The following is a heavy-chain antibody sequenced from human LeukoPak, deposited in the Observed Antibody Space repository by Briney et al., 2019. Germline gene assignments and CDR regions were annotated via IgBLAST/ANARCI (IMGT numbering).Heavy chain of an antibody. CDR1: GFSFDDYA. CDR3: AKGGAAGDTLNY. J-gene: IGHJ4*02. D-gene: IGHD6-13*01. V-gene: IGHV3-9*01. CDR2: ISWNSGSL. Sequence: GRSLRLSCAGSGFSFDDYAMHWVRQAPGKGLEWVSGISWNSGSLGYADSVKGRFTISRDNAKNSLYLQMNSLRGEGTALYFCAKGGAAGDTLNYWGQGTLVTVSS.